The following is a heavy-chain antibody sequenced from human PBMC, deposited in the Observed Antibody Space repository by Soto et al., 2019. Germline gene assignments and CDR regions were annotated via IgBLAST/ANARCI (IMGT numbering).Heavy chain of an antibody. CDR1: GFTFSSYA. CDR3: AKVRDYPQDYFHY. D-gene: IGHD3-10*01. CDR2: VSGNGQCI. J-gene: IGHJ4*02. V-gene: IGHV3-23*01. Sequence: EVQLLESGGGLVQPGWSLRLSCAASGFTFSSYAMSWDRQAPGKGLEWVSAVSGNGQCIYYADSVRGRVTIARDNAENTVFLQMDSLRAEDTAVYYRAKVRDYPQDYFHYWGQGSLGSVSS.